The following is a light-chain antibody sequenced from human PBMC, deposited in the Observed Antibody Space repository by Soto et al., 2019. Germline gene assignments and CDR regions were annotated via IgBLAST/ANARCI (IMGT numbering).Light chain of an antibody. CDR1: QSVSRNY. J-gene: IGKJ1*01. CDR2: GAS. V-gene: IGKV3-20*01. Sequence: EIVLTQSPGTLSLSPGERATLSCRASQSVSRNYLAWYQQKPGQAPRLLIYGASSGATGIPDRFSGSGSGTDFTLTIRRLEPEDFAVYYCQQYGSSYPWTFGQGTKVDIK. CDR3: QQYGSSYPWT.